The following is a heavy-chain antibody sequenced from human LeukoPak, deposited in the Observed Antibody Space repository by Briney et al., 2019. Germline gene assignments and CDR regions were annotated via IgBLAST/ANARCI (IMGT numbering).Heavy chain of an antibody. Sequence: GGSLRLSCAASGFTFSRYAMSWVRQAPGKGLEWVSAISGSGGSTYYADSVKGRFTISRDNAKNSLYLQMNSLRAEDTAVYYCARGPGSKLLDDYGRFGYWGQGTLVTVSS. V-gene: IGHV3-23*01. CDR1: GFTFSRYA. D-gene: IGHD4-17*01. CDR2: ISGSGGST. J-gene: IGHJ4*02. CDR3: ARGPGSKLLDDYGRFGY.